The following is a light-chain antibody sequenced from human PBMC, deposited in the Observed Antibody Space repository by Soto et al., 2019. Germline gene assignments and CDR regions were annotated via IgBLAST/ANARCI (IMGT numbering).Light chain of an antibody. CDR1: SSNIGSNT. CDR2: ANN. CDR3: SAWDASLNGYV. Sequence: QSVLTQPPSASGTPGQRVTISCSGSSSNIGSNTVNWYQQLPGTAPQLLIHANNQRPSGVPDRFSGSKSGTSASLAISWLQSEDADYYCSAWDASLNGYVFGTGTKLTVL. J-gene: IGLJ1*01. V-gene: IGLV1-44*01.